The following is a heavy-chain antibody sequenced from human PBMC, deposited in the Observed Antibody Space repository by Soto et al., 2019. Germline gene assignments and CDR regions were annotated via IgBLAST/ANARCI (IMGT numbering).Heavy chain of an antibody. J-gene: IGHJ6*02. CDR2: ISGYNGNT. Sequence: ASVKVSCKASGYTFIRYGISWVPQAPGQGLEWMGWISGYNGNTKYAQKFQGRVTMTTDTSTNTAHMEVTSLRFDDTAVYYCARVYYDSSGYPYLEGAYHYYGMDVWG. CDR3: ARVYYDSSGYPYLEGAYHYYGMDV. V-gene: IGHV1-18*01. D-gene: IGHD3-22*01. CDR1: GYTFIRYG.